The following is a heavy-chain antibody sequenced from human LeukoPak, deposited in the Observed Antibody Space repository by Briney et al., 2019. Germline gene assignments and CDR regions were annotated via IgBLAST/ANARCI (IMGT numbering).Heavy chain of an antibody. CDR3: VRYCGGDCYGMDV. Sequence: GGSLRLSCAASGFTFSSYAMTWVRQASGKGLQWVVNINQDGSEKTYVDSVKGRFTISRDNAKKLLYLQMNSLRAEDTAVYYCVRYCGGDCYGMDVWGQGTTVTVSS. V-gene: IGHV3-7*01. D-gene: IGHD2-21*01. CDR1: GFTFSSYA. CDR2: INQDGSEK. J-gene: IGHJ6*02.